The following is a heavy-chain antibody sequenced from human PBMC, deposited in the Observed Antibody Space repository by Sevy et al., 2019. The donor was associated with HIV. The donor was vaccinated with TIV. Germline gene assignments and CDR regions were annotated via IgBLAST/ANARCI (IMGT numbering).Heavy chain of an antibody. J-gene: IGHJ3*02. Sequence: ASVKVSCKASGYTFTGYYMHWVRQAPGQGLEWMGWINPNSGGTNYAQKFQGRVTMTRDTSISTAYMGLSRLRSDDTAVYYCAREGLSGYDAFDIWGQGTMVTVS. D-gene: IGHD5-12*01. CDR2: INPNSGGT. CDR1: GYTFTGYY. CDR3: AREGLSGYDAFDI. V-gene: IGHV1-2*02.